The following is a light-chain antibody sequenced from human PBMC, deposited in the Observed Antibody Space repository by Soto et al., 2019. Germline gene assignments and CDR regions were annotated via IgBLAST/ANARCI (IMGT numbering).Light chain of an antibody. CDR2: KAS. Sequence: DIQMTQSPSTLSASVGDRVTITCRASQSISSWLAWYQQKPGKAPKLLIYKASSLESGVPSRFSGSGSGTEFTLTISSLQPDDFATYYCQQYDNLPLIFGQGTRLDIK. V-gene: IGKV1-5*03. CDR1: QSISSW. CDR3: QQYDNLPLI. J-gene: IGKJ5*01.